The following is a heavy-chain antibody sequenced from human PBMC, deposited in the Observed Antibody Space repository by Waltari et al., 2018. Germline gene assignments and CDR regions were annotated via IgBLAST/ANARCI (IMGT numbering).Heavy chain of an antibody. J-gene: IGHJ4*02. V-gene: IGHV3-33*03. D-gene: IGHD3-10*01. Sequence: QVQLVESGGGVVQPGKSLRLSCVASGFSLSNYGMHWVRPTPGRGREWVALTWSDGSVEYYADAVRGRFTVSRDNSKNILYLDMGSLRVDDTATYYCAKDAFGNTYLDYWGQGTLVTVSS. CDR2: TWSDGSVE. CDR1: GFSLSNYG. CDR3: AKDAFGNTYLDY.